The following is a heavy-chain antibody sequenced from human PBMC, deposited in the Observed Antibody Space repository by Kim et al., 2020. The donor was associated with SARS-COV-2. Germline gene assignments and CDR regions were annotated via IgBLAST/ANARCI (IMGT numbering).Heavy chain of an antibody. Sequence: GGSLRLSCAASEFTFSTYWMYWVRQAPGKGLVRVSRISSSGNSTNYADSVKGRFTISRDNAKNTLYLQMNSLRAEDTAVYYCARASSTSCPCYYMDVWGKGTTVTVSS. CDR2: ISSSGNST. D-gene: IGHD2-2*01. J-gene: IGHJ6*03. V-gene: IGHV3-74*01. CDR3: ARASSTSCPCYYMDV. CDR1: EFTFSTYW.